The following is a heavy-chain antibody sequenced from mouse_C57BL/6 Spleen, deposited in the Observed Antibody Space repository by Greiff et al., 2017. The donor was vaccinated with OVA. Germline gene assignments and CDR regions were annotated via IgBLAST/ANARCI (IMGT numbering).Heavy chain of an antibody. CDR1: GYTFTSYW. J-gene: IGHJ2*01. V-gene: IGHV1-69*01. D-gene: IGHD2-2*01. Sequence: VQLQQPGAELVMPGASVKLSCKASGYTFTSYWMHWVKQRPGQGLEWIGEIDPSDSYTNYNQKFKGKSTLTVDKSSSTAYMQLSSLTSEDSAVYYCARSGVTTAFDYWGQGTTLTVSS. CDR3: ARSGVTTAFDY. CDR2: IDPSDSYT.